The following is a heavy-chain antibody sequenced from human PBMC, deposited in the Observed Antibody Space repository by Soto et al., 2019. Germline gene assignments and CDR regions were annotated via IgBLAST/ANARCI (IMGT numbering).Heavy chain of an antibody. D-gene: IGHD5-12*01. CDR1: GYAFTSYD. CDR3: ARGLYGYNYGAY. CDR2: MNPNSGNT. J-gene: IGHJ4*02. V-gene: IGHV1-8*01. Sequence: VASVKVSCKASGYAFTSYDINWVRQATGQGLEWMGWMNPNSGNTGYAQKFRGRVTMTSNTSIRTAYMELSSLRSEDTAVYYCARGLYGYNYGAYWGQGTLVTVS.